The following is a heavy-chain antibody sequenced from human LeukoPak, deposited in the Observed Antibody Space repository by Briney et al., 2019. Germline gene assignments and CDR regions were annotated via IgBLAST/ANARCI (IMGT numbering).Heavy chain of an antibody. CDR1: GYTFTGNY. CDR2: INPNSGGT. J-gene: IGHJ3*02. CDR3: ASGYYGSGSYRAFDI. Sequence: ASVKASCKASGYTFTGNYMHWVRQAPGQGLEWMGWINPNSGGTNYAQKFQGRVTMTRDTSISTAYMELSRLRSDDTAVYYCASGYYGSGSYRAFDIWGQGTMVTVSS. V-gene: IGHV1-2*02. D-gene: IGHD3-10*01.